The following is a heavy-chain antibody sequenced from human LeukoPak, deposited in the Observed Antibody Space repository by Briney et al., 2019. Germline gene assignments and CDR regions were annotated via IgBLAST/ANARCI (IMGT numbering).Heavy chain of an antibody. D-gene: IGHD5-18*01. Sequence: GGSLRLSCAASGFTYSSHAMSWVRQTPGKGLQWVSSISASGGTSKYADSVRGRFTISRDNAKSSLYLQMNSLRAEDTALYYCVKVRGYSYGYFDLWGLGTLVTVSS. CDR3: VKVRGYSYGYFDL. CDR2: ISASGGTS. V-gene: IGHV3-23*01. J-gene: IGHJ5*02. CDR1: GFTYSSHA.